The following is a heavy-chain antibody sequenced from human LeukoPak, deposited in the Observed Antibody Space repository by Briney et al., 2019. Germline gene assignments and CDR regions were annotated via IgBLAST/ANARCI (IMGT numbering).Heavy chain of an antibody. J-gene: IGHJ4*02. CDR2: IYYSGST. CDR3: ASLPLSSSWSYYFDC. V-gene: IGHV4-39*01. CDR1: GGSISSSSYY. D-gene: IGHD6-13*01. Sequence: SETLSLTCTVSGGSISSSSYYWGWIRQPPGKGLEWIGSIYYSGSTYYNPSLKSRVTISVDTSKNQFSLKLSSVTAADTAVYYCASLPLSSSWSYYFDCWGQGTLVTVSS.